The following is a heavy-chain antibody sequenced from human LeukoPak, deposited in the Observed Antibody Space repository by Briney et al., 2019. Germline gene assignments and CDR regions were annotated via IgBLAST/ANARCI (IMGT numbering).Heavy chain of an antibody. CDR1: GGSFSGYY. V-gene: IGHV4-34*01. CDR3: ARLGVVVAAKWYYYYYMDV. Sequence: SETLSLTCAVYGGSFSGYYWSWIRQPPGKGLEWIGEINHSGSTNYNPSLKSRVTISVDTSKNQFSLKLSSVTAADTAVYYCARLGVVVAAKWYYYYYMDVWGKGTTVTVPS. J-gene: IGHJ6*03. CDR2: INHSGST. D-gene: IGHD2-15*01.